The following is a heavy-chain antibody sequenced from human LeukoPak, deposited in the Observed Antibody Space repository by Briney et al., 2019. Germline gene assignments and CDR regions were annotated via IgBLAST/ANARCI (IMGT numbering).Heavy chain of an antibody. CDR2: ISSSSSYI. V-gene: IGHV3-21*01. CDR1: GFTFSSFA. CDR3: ARDRIVATIGYYYGMDV. J-gene: IGHJ6*02. D-gene: IGHD5-12*01. Sequence: GESLRLSCAASGFTFSSFAMVWVRQAPGKGLEWVSSISSSSSYIYYADSVKGRFTISRDNAKNSLYLQMNSLRAEDTAVYYCARDRIVATIGYYYGMDVWGQGTTVTVSS.